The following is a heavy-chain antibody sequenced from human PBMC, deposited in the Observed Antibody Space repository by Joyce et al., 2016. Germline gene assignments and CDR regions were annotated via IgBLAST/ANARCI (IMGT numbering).Heavy chain of an antibody. CDR1: GFDFSSGW. V-gene: IGHV3-15*01. D-gene: IGHD5-24*01. Sequence: VRLLESGGGLVKPGGSLRLSCGGSGFDFSSGWMSWVRQAPGKGQEWDGRIKSRMHGGTTDYGTPVKGRFTISRDDSKATVYLQMSDLETEDTVIYYCTTEDGWNWCQGAQVIVSS. J-gene: IGHJ4*02. CDR3: TTEDGWN. CDR2: IKSRMHGGTT.